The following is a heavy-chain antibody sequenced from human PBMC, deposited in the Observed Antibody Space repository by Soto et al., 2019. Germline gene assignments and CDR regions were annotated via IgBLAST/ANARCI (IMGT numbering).Heavy chain of an antibody. CDR3: ARDAAAGLNDY. J-gene: IGHJ4*02. CDR2: ISAYNGNT. Sequence: ASVKVSCKASGYTFTSYGISWVRQAPGQGLEWMGWISAYNGNTNYAQKIQGRVNMTTDTSTSTAYMELRSLRSDDTAVYYCARDAAAGLNDYWGQGTLVTVSS. D-gene: IGHD6-13*01. V-gene: IGHV1-18*01. CDR1: GYTFTSYG.